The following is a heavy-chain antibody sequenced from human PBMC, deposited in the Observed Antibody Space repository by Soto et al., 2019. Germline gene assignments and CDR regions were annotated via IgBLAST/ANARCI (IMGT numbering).Heavy chain of an antibody. J-gene: IGHJ4*02. CDR3: ASFSCANYGDYGAGIKD. V-gene: IGHV4-39*01. CDR2: VHYSGST. D-gene: IGHD4-17*01. CDR1: GGSISGSSYY. Sequence: SETLSLTCTVSGGSISGSSYYWGWIRQPPGKGLECIGSVHYSGSTDYNPSLKSRVTISVDTSKNQFSLKLSSVTAADTAVYFCASFSCANYGDYGAGIKDWGQGTLVTFSS.